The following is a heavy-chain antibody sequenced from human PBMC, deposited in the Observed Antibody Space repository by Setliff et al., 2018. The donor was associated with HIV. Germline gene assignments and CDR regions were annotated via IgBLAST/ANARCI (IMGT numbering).Heavy chain of an antibody. CDR3: ARDRIEVLADSPHDVFDI. CDR2: VHYSAGS. J-gene: IGHJ3*02. V-gene: IGHV4-4*07. Sequence: SETLSLTCAVSGDSVSGYYWSWTRQPAGRGLEWIGRVHYSAGSNYNPSLKSRVTMSVDTAKNQLSLKLTAVSAADTAVYYCARDRIEVLADSPHDVFDIWGRGIMVTVTS. D-gene: IGHD3-22*01. CDR1: GDSVSGYY.